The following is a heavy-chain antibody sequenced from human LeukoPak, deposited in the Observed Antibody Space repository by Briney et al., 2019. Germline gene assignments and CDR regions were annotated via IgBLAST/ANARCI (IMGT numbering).Heavy chain of an antibody. V-gene: IGHV3-7*04. CDR2: IKHDGTEE. Sequence: PGGSLRLSCAASGFTLSSYEMNWVRQAPGRGLEWVANIKHDGTEEYYVESVKGRFTVSRDNAKNSLYLQMNSLTAEDTAIYYCARDFYFDYWGPGTRVTVSS. CDR3: ARDFYFDY. J-gene: IGHJ4*02. CDR1: GFTLSSYE.